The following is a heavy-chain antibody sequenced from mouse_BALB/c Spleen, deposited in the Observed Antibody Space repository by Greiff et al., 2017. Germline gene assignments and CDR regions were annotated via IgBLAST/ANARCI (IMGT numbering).Heavy chain of an antibody. CDR3: ARWGYGSSSWFAY. Sequence: VQLQQSGAELARPGASVKLSCKASGYTFTSYWMQWVKQRPGQGLEWIGAIYPGDGDTRYTQKFKGKATLTADKSSSTAYMQLSSLASEDSAVYYCARWGYGSSSWFAYWGQGTLVTVSA. J-gene: IGHJ3*01. CDR2: IYPGDGDT. V-gene: IGHV1-87*01. CDR1: GYTFTSYW. D-gene: IGHD1-1*01.